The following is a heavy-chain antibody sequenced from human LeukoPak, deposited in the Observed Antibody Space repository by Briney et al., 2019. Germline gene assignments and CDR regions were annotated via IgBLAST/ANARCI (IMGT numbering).Heavy chain of an antibody. CDR2: ISYDGSNK. J-gene: IGHJ3*02. V-gene: IGHV3-30*18. D-gene: IGHD5-18*01. CDR3: AKDRSGYSYGSGAAFDI. CDR1: GFTFSSHW. Sequence: GGSLRLSCVASGFTFSSHWMSWVRQAPGKGLEWVAVISYDGSNKYYADSVKGRFTISRDNSKNTLYLQMNSLRAEDTAEYYCAKDRSGYSYGSGAAFDIWGQGTMVTVSS.